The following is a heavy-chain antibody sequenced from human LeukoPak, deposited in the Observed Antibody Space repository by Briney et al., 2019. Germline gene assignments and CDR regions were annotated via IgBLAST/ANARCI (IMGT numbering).Heavy chain of an antibody. D-gene: IGHD2-15*01. CDR1: GGTFSSYA. Sequence: SVKVSCKASGGTFSSYAISWVRQPPGQGLEWMGGIIPIFGTANYAQKFQGRVTITADESTSTAYMELSSLRSEETAVYYCARVSPRYCSGGSCNFDYWGQGTLVTVSS. V-gene: IGHV1-69*13. CDR2: IIPIFGTA. CDR3: ARVSPRYCSGGSCNFDY. J-gene: IGHJ4*02.